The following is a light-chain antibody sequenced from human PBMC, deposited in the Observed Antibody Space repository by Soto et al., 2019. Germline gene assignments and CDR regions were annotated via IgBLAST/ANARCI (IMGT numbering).Light chain of an antibody. J-gene: IGKJ1*01. CDR1: QSVSSN. Sequence: ENVLTQSPATLSLSPGERATLSCRASQSVSSNLAWYQQKPGQAPRLLIYDASNRATGIPARFSGSGSGTDFTLTISSLQSEDLAVYYCQQCHNWPRTFGQGTKVDIK. CDR3: QQCHNWPRT. CDR2: DAS. V-gene: IGKV3-11*01.